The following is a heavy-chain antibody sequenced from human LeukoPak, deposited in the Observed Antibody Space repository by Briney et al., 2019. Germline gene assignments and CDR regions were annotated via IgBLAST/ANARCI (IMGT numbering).Heavy chain of an antibody. CDR3: ARHPQFVCSSTSCHGIFDY. CDR2: IYYSGST. CDR1: GGSISSYY. Sequence: PETLSLTCTVSGGSISSYYWSWIRQPPGKGLEWIGYIYYSGSTNYNPSLKSRVTISVNTSKNQFSLKLSSVTAADTAVYYCARHPQFVCSSTSCHGIFDYWGQGTLVTVSS. J-gene: IGHJ4*02. V-gene: IGHV4-59*08. D-gene: IGHD2-2*01.